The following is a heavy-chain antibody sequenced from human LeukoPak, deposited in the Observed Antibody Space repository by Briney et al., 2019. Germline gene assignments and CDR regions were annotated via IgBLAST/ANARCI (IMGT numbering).Heavy chain of an antibody. D-gene: IGHD2-2*01. J-gene: IGHJ4*02. CDR3: AKDKTCTSTSCYVDY. V-gene: IGHV3-23*01. Sequence: PGGSLRLSCAASGFTFSNYAMSWVRQAPGKGLEWVSGISGSGGSTYYADSVKGRFTISRDNSKNTLYLQMNSLRVEDTAVYYCAKDKTCTSTSCYVDYWGQGTLVTVSS. CDR1: GFTFSNYA. CDR2: ISGSGGST.